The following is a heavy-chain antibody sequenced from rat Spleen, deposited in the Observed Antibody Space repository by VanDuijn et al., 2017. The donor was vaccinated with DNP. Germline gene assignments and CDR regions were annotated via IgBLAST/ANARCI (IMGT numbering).Heavy chain of an antibody. CDR2: ITGGGGTT. D-gene: IGHD1-2*01. Sequence: EVQLVESGGGLVQPGRSLKLSCVASGFTFSYYWMAWIRQVPGKGLEWIASITGGGGTTSYPDSVKGRFTISRDNAKNTLYLQMNSLRSEDTATYYCAKAPSAFYSSYIPDAWGQGTSVTVSS. CDR3: AKAPSAFYSSYIPDA. V-gene: IGHV5-58*01. CDR1: GFTFSYYW. J-gene: IGHJ4*01.